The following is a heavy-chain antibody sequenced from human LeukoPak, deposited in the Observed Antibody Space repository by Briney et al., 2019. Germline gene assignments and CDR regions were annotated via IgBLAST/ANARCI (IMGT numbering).Heavy chain of an antibody. CDR3: IRGSYLSVHYFDY. J-gene: IGHJ4*02. V-gene: IGHV3-15*01. D-gene: IGHD1-26*01. CDR1: GFTVSSNY. Sequence: GGSLRLSCAASGFTVSSNYMSWVRQAPGKGLEWVGRIKSKADGGTTDYAAPVKGRFTISRDDSKNTLYLQMNSLKTEDTAVYYCIRGSYLSVHYFDYWGQGTLVTVSS. CDR2: IKSKADGGTT.